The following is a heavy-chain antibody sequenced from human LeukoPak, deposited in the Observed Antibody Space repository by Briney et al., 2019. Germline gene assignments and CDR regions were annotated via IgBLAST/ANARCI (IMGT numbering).Heavy chain of an antibody. D-gene: IGHD3-16*01. J-gene: IGHJ4*02. CDR2: FFTGGST. V-gene: IGHV4-4*07. CDR3: ARDWGSYSLDS. CDR1: GGSISSYY. Sequence: SETLSLTCTVSGGSISSYYWSWIRQPAGKGLEWIGRFFTGGSTNYNPSLKSRVTISLDTSKNHFSLRLSSVTAADTAVYYCARDWGSYSLDSWGQGTLVTVSS.